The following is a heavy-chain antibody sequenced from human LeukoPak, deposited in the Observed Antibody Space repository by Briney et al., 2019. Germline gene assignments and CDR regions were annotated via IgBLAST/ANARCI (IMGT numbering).Heavy chain of an antibody. Sequence: GESLKISCKGSGYSFTSYWIGWVRQMPGKGLEWMGIIYPGDSDTRYSPFFQGQVTISADKSISTAYLQWSSLKASDTAMYYCARQPSIAARAIDYWGQGTLVTVSS. CDR1: GYSFTSYW. J-gene: IGHJ4*02. D-gene: IGHD6-6*01. CDR3: ARQPSIAARAIDY. CDR2: IYPGDSDT. V-gene: IGHV5-51*01.